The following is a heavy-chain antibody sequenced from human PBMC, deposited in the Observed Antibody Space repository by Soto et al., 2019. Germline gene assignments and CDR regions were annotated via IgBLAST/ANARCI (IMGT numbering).Heavy chain of an antibody. V-gene: IGHV3-30*18. Sequence: PGGSLRLSFAASGFTFSSYGMHWVRQAPGKWLEWVAVISYDGSNKYYAYSVKGRFTISRDNSKNTLYLQMNSLRAEDTAVYYCAKDKGRLRSPPLGTPDVWGQGTTVTVSS. CDR2: ISYDGSNK. D-gene: IGHD5-12*01. CDR1: GFTFSSYG. J-gene: IGHJ6*02. CDR3: AKDKGRLRSPPLGTPDV.